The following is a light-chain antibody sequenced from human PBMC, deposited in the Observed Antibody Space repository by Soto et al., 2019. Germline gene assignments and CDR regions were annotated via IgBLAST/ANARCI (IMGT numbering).Light chain of an antibody. CDR2: DVS. CDR3: SSYTSSSTGGV. J-gene: IGLJ1*01. CDR1: SSDVGGYNY. Sequence: QSLLTQPPPLSVSPGQSITISCPGTSSDVGGYNYVSWYQQHPGKAPKLMIYDVSNRPSGVSNRFSGSKSGNTASLTISGLQAEDEADYYCSSYTSSSTGGVFGTGTKVTVL. V-gene: IGLV2-14*01.